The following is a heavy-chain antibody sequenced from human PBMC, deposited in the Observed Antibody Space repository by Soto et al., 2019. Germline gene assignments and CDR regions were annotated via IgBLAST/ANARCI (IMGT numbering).Heavy chain of an antibody. D-gene: IGHD2-15*01. Sequence: PGGSLRLSGAASGFTVSSNYMSCGRQAPGKGLEWVSVIYSGGSTYYADSVKGRFTISRDNSKNTLYLQMNSLRAEDTAVYYCASTRGNRLVGRRGPTDYWGQGT. CDR1: GFTVSSNY. V-gene: IGHV3-66*01. J-gene: IGHJ4*02. CDR3: ASTRGNRLVGRRGPTDY. CDR2: IYSGGST.